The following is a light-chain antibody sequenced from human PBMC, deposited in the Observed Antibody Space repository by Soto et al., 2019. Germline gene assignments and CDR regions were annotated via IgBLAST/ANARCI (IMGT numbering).Light chain of an antibody. CDR3: QQYNNWPLT. Sequence: EIVMTQSPATLSVSPGERATLSCRASQSVGSNLAWYQQKPGQAPRLLIYGASTRATGIPAGFSGSGSGTDFTLTIGSLQSEDFVVYFCQQYNNWPLTFGGVTKVEIK. J-gene: IGKJ4*01. V-gene: IGKV3-15*01. CDR2: GAS. CDR1: QSVGSN.